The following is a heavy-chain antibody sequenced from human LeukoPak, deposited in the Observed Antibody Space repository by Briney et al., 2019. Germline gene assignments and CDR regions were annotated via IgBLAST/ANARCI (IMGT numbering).Heavy chain of an antibody. D-gene: IGHD1-26*01. CDR3: ARDRRGGGGSYFDY. V-gene: IGHV3-30-3*01. J-gene: IGHJ4*02. CDR2: VSFDGGNK. CDR1: GFTFSSYT. Sequence: GRSLRLSCAASGFTFSSYTIHWVRQAQGKGLEWVAVVSFDGGNKYYADSVKGRFTISRDNSKNTLSLQMNSLRAEDTAVYYCARDRRGGGGSYFDYWGQGTLVTVSS.